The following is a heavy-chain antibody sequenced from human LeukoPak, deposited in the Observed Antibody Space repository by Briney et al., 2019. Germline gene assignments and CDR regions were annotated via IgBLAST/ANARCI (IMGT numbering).Heavy chain of an antibody. Sequence: GGSLILSCAASGFSFSGHWMNWVRQPPGKGLEWVANIKADGSEKYYVDSVKGRFTISRDDAKRTVDLQMDNLRAEDTAIYYCAYRSNFEYWGQGALVTVSS. J-gene: IGHJ4*02. CDR1: GFSFSGHW. V-gene: IGHV3-7*05. CDR2: IKADGSEK. D-gene: IGHD6-19*01. CDR3: AYRSNFEY.